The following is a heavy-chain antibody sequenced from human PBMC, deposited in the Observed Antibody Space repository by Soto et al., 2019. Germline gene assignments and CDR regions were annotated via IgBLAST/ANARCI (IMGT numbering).Heavy chain of an antibody. D-gene: IGHD2-21*02. CDR3: AGLHIVVVTAPYGMDV. J-gene: IGHJ6*02. Sequence: PSDTLSLTCTVSGGSVSSGSYYWSWILHPPGKGLEWIGYIYYSGSTNYNPSLKSRVTISVDTSKNQFSLKLSSVTAADTAVYYCAGLHIVVVTAPYGMDVWGQGTTVTVSS. CDR2: IYYSGST. CDR1: GGSVSSGSYY. V-gene: IGHV4-61*01.